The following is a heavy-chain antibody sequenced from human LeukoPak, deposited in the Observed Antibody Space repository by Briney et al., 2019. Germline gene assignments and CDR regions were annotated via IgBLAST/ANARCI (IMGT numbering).Heavy chain of an antibody. J-gene: IGHJ4*02. D-gene: IGHD3-10*01. CDR1: GFGFEDYV. V-gene: IGHV3-9*01. CDR2: IAWNSGNT. Sequence: QSGGSLRLSCAASGFGFEDYVMHWVRQAPGKGLEWVSGIAWNSGNTGFADSVKGRFTISRDNAENSLYLQMNSLTPEDTAFYFCAKDMNSYGSGSSYNPWGPFDSWGQGTLVTDSS. CDR3: AKDMNSYGSGSSYNPWGPFDS.